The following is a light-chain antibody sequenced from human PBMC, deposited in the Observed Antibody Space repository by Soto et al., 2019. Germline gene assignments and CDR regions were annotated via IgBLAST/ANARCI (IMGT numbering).Light chain of an antibody. Sequence: EIVLTQSPATLSLSPGERATLSCRASQSVTNYLAWYQQKPGQAPRLLIYGASNRATGIPDRFSGSGSGTDFTLTISRLEPEDFAVYYCQQYGSSPITFGQGTRLDIK. CDR2: GAS. V-gene: IGKV3-20*01. CDR1: QSVTNY. CDR3: QQYGSSPIT. J-gene: IGKJ5*01.